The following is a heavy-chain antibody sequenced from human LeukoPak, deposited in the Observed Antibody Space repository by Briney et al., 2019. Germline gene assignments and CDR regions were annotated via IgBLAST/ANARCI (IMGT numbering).Heavy chain of an antibody. CDR2: ISSSGSTI. CDR3: ASSPSQLLPRIDY. CDR1: GFTFSSYG. D-gene: IGHD2-2*01. Sequence: GSLRLSCAASGFTFSSYGMHWIRQAPGKGLEWVSYISSSGSTIYYADSVKGRFTISRDNAKNSLYLQMNSLRAEDTAVYYCASSPSQLLPRIDYWGQGTLVTVSS. J-gene: IGHJ4*02. V-gene: IGHV3-48*04.